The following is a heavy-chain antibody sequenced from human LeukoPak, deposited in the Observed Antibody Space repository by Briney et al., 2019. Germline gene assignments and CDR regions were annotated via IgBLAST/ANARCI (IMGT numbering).Heavy chain of an antibody. D-gene: IGHD2-15*01. CDR2: IYYSGST. CDR3: ARTGRTVVVVAAMDA. V-gene: IGHV4-30-4*01. Sequence: SQTLSLTCTVSGGSISSGDYYWSWIRQPPGKGLEWIGYIYYSGSTYYNPSLKSRVTISVDTSKNQFSLKLSSVTAADAAVYYCARTGRTVVVVAAMDAWGQGTTVTVSS. CDR1: GGSISSGDYY. J-gene: IGHJ6*02.